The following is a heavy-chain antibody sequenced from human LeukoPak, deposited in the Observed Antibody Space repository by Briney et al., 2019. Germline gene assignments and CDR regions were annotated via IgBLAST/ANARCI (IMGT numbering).Heavy chain of an antibody. D-gene: IGHD3-16*02. CDR3: ARIERIMITFGGVIDFDY. J-gene: IGHJ4*02. V-gene: IGHV1-2*02. Sequence: ASVKVSCKASGYTFTGYYMRWVRQAPGQGLEWMGWINPNSGGTKYAQKCQGRVTMTRDTSISTAYMELSRLRSDDTAVYYCARIERIMITFGGVIDFDYWGQGTVVSV. CDR2: INPNSGGT. CDR1: GYTFTGYY.